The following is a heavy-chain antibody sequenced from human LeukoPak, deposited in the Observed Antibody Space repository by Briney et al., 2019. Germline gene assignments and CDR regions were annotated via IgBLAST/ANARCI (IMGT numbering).Heavy chain of an antibody. Sequence: ESLKISCKGSGYSFTSYWIGWVRQMPGKGLKWMGIIYPGDSDARYSPSFQGQVTISADKSISTAYLQWSSLKASDTAMYYCARRRDLYSGSYYPFDYXGQGTLVTVSS. J-gene: IGHJ4*02. CDR1: GYSFTSYW. CDR3: ARRRDLYSGSYYPFDY. CDR2: IYPGDSDA. V-gene: IGHV5-51*01. D-gene: IGHD1-26*01.